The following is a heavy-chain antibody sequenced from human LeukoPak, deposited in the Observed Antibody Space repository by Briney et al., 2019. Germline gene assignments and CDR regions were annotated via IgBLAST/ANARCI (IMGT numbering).Heavy chain of an antibody. D-gene: IGHD1-26*01. CDR2: INPNSGGT. Sequence: ASVKVSCKASGYTFTGYYMHWVRQAPGQGLEWMGWINPNSGGTNYAQKFQGRVTMTRDTSISTAYMELSSLRSEDTAVYYCARDRIVGATDGYYGMDVWGQGTTVTVSS. V-gene: IGHV1-2*02. CDR3: ARDRIVGATDGYYGMDV. J-gene: IGHJ6*02. CDR1: GYTFTGYY.